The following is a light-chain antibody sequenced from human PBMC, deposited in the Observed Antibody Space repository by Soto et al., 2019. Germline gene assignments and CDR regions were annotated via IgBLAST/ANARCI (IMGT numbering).Light chain of an antibody. V-gene: IGKV3-15*01. CDR2: GAS. CDR1: RSVRTN. CDR3: QQYNGNWPT. J-gene: IGKJ1*01. Sequence: ETVITQYKDTLPVSPGASLTLHCKGSRSVRTNLAWYQHKPGQSPRLLIYGASNRATEFPDRFIGCGSGTEFTLTISGLQSEDFAVYYCQQYNGNWPTFGQGTKVDIK.